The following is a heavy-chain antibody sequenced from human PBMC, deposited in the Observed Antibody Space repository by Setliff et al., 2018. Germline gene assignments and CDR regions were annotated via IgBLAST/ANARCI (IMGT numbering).Heavy chain of an antibody. D-gene: IGHD3-16*01. V-gene: IGHV4-34*01. J-gene: IGHJ4*02. CDR2: INPSGTT. Sequence: SETLSLTCTFYGGPFSDYYWGWVRQTPGKGLEWIAEINPSGTTNYIPSLKSRLTISVDTSKRQFSLKLNSVTAADTAVYYCRFWSYVYKNDSWAQGTLVTVSS. CDR1: GGPFSDYY. CDR3: RFWSYVYKNDS.